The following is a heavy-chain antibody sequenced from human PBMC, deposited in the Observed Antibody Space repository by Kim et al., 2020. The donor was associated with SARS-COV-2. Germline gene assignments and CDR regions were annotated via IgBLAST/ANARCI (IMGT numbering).Heavy chain of an antibody. J-gene: IGHJ6*01. CDR2: IKQDGSEK. Sequence: GGSLRLSCAGSGFTFSSYWMTWVRQAPGKGLEWVANIKQDGSEKNYVDSVKGRFTISRDNAKNSLYLQMTSLRAEDTAVYYCAPSAAPGRRYYYYYGLDV. V-gene: IGHV3-7*01. CDR3: APSAAPGRRYYYYYGLDV. CDR1: GFTFSSYW. D-gene: IGHD6-13*01.